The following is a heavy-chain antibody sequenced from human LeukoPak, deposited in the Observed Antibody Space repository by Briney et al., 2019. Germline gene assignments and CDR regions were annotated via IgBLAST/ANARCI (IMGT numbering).Heavy chain of an antibody. CDR2: IYPGDSDT. V-gene: IGHV5-51*01. CDR3: ARARWELLFDNAFDI. CDR1: GYSFTSYW. Sequence: GESLNISCKGSGYSFTSYWIGWVRQMPGKGLEWMGIIYPGDSDTRYSPSFQGQVTISADKSISTAYLQWSSLKASDTAMYYCARARWELLFDNAFDIWGQGTMVTVSS. D-gene: IGHD1-26*01. J-gene: IGHJ3*02.